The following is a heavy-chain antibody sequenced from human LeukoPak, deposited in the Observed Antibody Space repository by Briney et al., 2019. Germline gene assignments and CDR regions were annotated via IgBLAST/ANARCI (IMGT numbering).Heavy chain of an antibody. D-gene: IGHD5-12*01. CDR1: GYTFTSYG. CDR3: ARDSDYVDFDY. Sequence: ASVRVSCKASGYTFTSYGISWVRQAPGQGLEWMGWISAYNGNTNYAQKLQGRVTMTTDTSTSTAYMELSRLRSDDTAVYYCARDSDYVDFDYWGQGTLVTVSS. J-gene: IGHJ4*02. V-gene: IGHV1-18*01. CDR2: ISAYNGNT.